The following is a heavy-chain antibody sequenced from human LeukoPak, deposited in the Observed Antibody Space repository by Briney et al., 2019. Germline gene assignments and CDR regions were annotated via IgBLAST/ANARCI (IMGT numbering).Heavy chain of an antibody. CDR2: INAGNGNT. V-gene: IGHV1-3*01. J-gene: IGHJ4*02. Sequence: ASVKVSCKASGYTFTSYAMHWVRQAPGQRLEWMGWINAGNGNTKYAQKLQGRVTMTTDTSTSTAYMELRSLRSDDTAVYYCARDPLPIDYWGQGTLVTVSS. CDR1: GYTFTSYA. D-gene: IGHD5/OR15-5a*01. CDR3: ARDPLPIDY.